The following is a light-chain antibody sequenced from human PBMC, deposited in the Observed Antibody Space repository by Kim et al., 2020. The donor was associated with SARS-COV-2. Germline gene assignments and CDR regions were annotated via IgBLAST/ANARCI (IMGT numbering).Light chain of an antibody. V-gene: IGKV1-39*01. Sequence: IQMTQSPSSLSASVGDRVTITCRASQSISTYLNWYQQKPGKAPKLLIYAASSLQSGVPSRFSGSGSGADFTLTISSLQPEDFATYYCQQNYSTPVTFGQGTRLEIK. CDR3: QQNYSTPVT. CDR1: QSISTY. CDR2: AAS. J-gene: IGKJ5*01.